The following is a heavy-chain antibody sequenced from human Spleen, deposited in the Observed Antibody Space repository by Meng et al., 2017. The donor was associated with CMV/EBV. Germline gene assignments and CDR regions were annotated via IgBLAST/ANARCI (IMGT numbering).Heavy chain of an antibody. Sequence: SVKVSCKASGGTFSSYAISWVRQAPGQGLEWMGGIVPMFGTTNYAQKFQGRVTITADKSTSTAYMELSSLRSGDTAVYYCAGDAEYCSSSSCYTVDYWGQGTLVTVSS. J-gene: IGHJ4*02. D-gene: IGHD2-2*02. V-gene: IGHV1-69*06. CDR2: IVPMFGTT. CDR3: AGDAEYCSSSSCYTVDY. CDR1: GGTFSSYA.